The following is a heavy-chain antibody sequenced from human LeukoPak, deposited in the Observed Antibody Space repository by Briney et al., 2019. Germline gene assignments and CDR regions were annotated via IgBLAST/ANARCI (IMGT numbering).Heavy chain of an antibody. D-gene: IGHD5-24*01. CDR3: AKDWQMATNYFDY. J-gene: IGHJ4*02. CDR2: IRYDGSNK. Sequence: GGSLRLSCAASGFNFSSYSMNWVRQAPGKGLEWVAFIRYDGSNKYYADSVKGRFTIPRDNSKNTLYLQMNSLRAEDTAVYYCAKDWQMATNYFDYWGQGTLVTVSS. CDR1: GFNFSSYS. V-gene: IGHV3-30*02.